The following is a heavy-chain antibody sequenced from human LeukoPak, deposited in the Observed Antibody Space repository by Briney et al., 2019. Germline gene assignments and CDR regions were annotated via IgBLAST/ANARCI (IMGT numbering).Heavy chain of an antibody. Sequence: PSETLSLTCAVSGGSFSSYYWSWIRQPPGKGLEWMGEINHSGSTNYNPSLKSGGTISVDTTKNQISLKQSYVTAADTALYYCARGYGNYGGNPNYYYYYYIDVWGKGTTVTVSS. CDR3: ARGYGNYGGNPNYYYYYYIDV. CDR1: GGSFSSYY. J-gene: IGHJ6*03. CDR2: INHSGST. V-gene: IGHV4-34*01. D-gene: IGHD4-23*01.